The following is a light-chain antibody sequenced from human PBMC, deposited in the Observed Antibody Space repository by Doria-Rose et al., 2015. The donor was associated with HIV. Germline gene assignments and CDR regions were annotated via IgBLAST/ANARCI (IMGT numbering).Light chain of an antibody. CDR1: QSISTW. V-gene: IGKV1-5*03. CDR3: QQYNSYWT. CDR2: EAS. J-gene: IGKJ1*01. Sequence: PSTLSASVGDRVTITCRASQSISTWLAWYQQIPGKAPKLLIYEASSLGGGVPSRFSGSGSGTEFTLTINSLQPDDFATYYCQQYNSYWTFGQGTKVEIK.